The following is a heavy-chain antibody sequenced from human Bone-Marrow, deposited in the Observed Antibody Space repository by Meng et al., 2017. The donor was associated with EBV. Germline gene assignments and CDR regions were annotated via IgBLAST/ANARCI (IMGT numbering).Heavy chain of an antibody. CDR3: SRDLAGSDDD. V-gene: IGHV3-74*01. CDR2: TNEDGRTT. D-gene: IGHD6-25*01. CDR1: GFTFSHYW. J-gene: IGHJ4*02. Sequence: EVHLVESGGAFVQPGGSLRLSCVASGFTFSHYWMHWVRQAPGKGLVWVSRTNEDGRTTDYADSVKGRFTISRDNTKNILYLQMDSLRADDTALYFCSRDLAGSDDDWGQGTLVTVSS.